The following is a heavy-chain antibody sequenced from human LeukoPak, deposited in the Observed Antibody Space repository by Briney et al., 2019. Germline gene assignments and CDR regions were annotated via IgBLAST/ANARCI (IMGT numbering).Heavy chain of an antibody. V-gene: IGHV4-59*12. J-gene: IGHJ4*02. CDR3: ARDAPEGDGDY. D-gene: IGHD2-21*01. Sequence: SETLSLTCTVSGGSISSYYWSWIRQPPGKGLEWIGYIYYSGSTNYNPSLKSRVTISVDTSKNQFSLKLSSVTAADTAVYYCARDAPEGDGDYWGQGTLVTVSS. CDR1: GGSISSYY. CDR2: IYYSGST.